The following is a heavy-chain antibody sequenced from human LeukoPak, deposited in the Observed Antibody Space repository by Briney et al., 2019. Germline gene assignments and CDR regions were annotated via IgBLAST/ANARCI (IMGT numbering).Heavy chain of an antibody. J-gene: IGHJ5*02. CDR3: ARDAGNWFDP. CDR2: IYSGGST. CDR1: GFTVSSNY. V-gene: IGHV3-66*01. Sequence: LSGGSLRLSCAASGFTVSSNYMSWVRQAPGKGLEWVSVIYSGGSTYYADSVKGRFTISRDNAKNSLYLQMNSLRAEDTAVYYCARDAGNWFDPWGQGTLVTVSS.